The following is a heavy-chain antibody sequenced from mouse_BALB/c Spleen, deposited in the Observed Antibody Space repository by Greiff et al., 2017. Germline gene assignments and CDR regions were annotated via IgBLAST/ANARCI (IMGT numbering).Heavy chain of an antibody. D-gene: IGHD3-3*01. CDR2: INPSNGRT. CDR3: ARGGRDEAMDY. V-gene: IGHV1S81*02. CDR1: GYTFTSYW. J-gene: IGHJ4*01. Sequence: QVQLKQPGAELVKPGASVKLSCKASGYTFTSYWMHWVKQRPGQGLEWIGEINPSNGRTNYNEKFKSKATLTVDKSSSTAYMQLSSLTSEDSAVYYCARGGRDEAMDYWGQGTSVTVSS.